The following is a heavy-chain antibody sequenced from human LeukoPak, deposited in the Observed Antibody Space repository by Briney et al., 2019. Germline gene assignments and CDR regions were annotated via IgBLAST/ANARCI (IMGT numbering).Heavy chain of an antibody. V-gene: IGHV1-8*03. CDR3: ARGDYSSGWYYMY. Sequence: ASVKVSCKASGYTFTNYDINWVRQAAGQGLEWMGWMNPNSGNAGYAQKFRGRVTITRNTSISTAYMELSSLRSEDTAVYYCARGDYSSGWYYMYWGQGTVVTVSS. CDR1: GYTFTNYD. CDR2: MNPNSGNA. D-gene: IGHD6-19*01. J-gene: IGHJ4*02.